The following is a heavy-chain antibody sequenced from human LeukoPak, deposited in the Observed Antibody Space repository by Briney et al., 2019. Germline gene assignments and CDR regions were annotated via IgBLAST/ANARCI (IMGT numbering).Heavy chain of an antibody. J-gene: IGHJ3*02. CDR2: IYTSGST. V-gene: IGHV4-61*02. Sequence: SETLSLTCTVSGGSISSGSYYWSWIRQPAGKGLEWIGRIYTSGSTNYNPSLKSRVTISVDTSKNQFSLKLSSVTAADTAVYYCARDIGYYCDSSGYQGDAFDIWGQGTMVTVSS. D-gene: IGHD3-22*01. CDR3: ARDIGYYCDSSGYQGDAFDI. CDR1: GGSISSGSYY.